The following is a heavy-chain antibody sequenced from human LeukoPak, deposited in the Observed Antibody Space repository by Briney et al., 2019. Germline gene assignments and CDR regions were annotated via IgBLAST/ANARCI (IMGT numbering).Heavy chain of an antibody. CDR3: ASQITIFGVVIFDY. V-gene: IGHV3-21*01. Sequence: GGSLRLSCAASGFTFSSYSMNWVRQAPGKGLEWVSSISSSSSYIYYADSVKGRFTISRDNAKNSLYLQMNSLRAEDTAVYYCASQITIFGVVIFDYWGQGTLVTVSS. J-gene: IGHJ4*02. CDR2: ISSSSSYI. CDR1: GFTFSSYS. D-gene: IGHD3-3*01.